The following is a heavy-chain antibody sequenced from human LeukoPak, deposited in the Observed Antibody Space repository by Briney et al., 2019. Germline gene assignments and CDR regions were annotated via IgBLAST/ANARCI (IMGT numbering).Heavy chain of an antibody. CDR3: ASGSSTDF. D-gene: IGHD6-6*01. Sequence: GASVKVSCKTSAYTFNNYYMLWVGQVPGQGLEWLGSILPSSGGTNYEQKFEGRVTMSRNTSINTAYMELSSLTSDDTAVYYCASGSSTDFWGQGTLVTVSS. J-gene: IGHJ4*02. CDR1: AYTFNNYY. V-gene: IGHV1-2*02. CDR2: ILPSSGGT.